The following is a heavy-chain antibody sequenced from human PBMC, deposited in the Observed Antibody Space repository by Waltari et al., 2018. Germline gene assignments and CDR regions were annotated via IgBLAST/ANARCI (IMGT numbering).Heavy chain of an antibody. Sequence: QVQLVQSGAEVKKPGSSVKVSCKASGGTFSSYAISWVRQAPGQGLEWMGGIRPIFGTANYEQKYQGRVTITADESTSTAYMELSSLRSEDTAVYYCARASDYYDSAEGAFDIWGQGTMVTVSS. J-gene: IGHJ3*02. CDR2: IRPIFGTA. CDR3: ARASDYYDSAEGAFDI. D-gene: IGHD3-22*01. V-gene: IGHV1-69*01. CDR1: GGTFSSYA.